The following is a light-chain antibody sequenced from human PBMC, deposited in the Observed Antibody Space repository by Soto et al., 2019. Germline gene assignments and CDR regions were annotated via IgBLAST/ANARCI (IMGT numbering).Light chain of an antibody. CDR3: QQSYNTPRT. J-gene: IGKJ1*01. V-gene: IGKV1-39*01. CDR2: AAS. CDR1: QSITSY. Sequence: DIQMTQSPSSLSASVGDGVTITCRASQSITSYLNWYQQKPGKAPELLIYAASSLQSGVPSRFSGSGSGTDFTLTISSLQPEDFATYYCQQSYNTPRTFGQGTKV.